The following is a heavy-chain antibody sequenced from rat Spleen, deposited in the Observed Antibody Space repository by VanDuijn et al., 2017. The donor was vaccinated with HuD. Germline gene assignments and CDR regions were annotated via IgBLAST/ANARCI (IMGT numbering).Heavy chain of an antibody. V-gene: IGHV5-29*01. CDR2: LSYDGLTT. CDR1: GFTFSHYG. CDR3: ARRHYGYTDYFDY. Sequence: EVQLVESGGDLVQPGRSLKLSCAASGFTFSHYGMAWVRQAPTKGLEWVATLSYDGLTTYYRDSVKGRFTISRDIAENTLYLQMDSLGSEDTATYYCARRHYGYTDYFDYWGQGVMVTVSS. D-gene: IGHD1-11*01. J-gene: IGHJ2*01.